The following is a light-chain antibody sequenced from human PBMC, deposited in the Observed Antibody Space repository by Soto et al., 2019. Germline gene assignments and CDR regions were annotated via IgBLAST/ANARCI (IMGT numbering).Light chain of an antibody. CDR2: EVT. J-gene: IGLJ3*02. Sequence: QSALTQPPSASGSPGQSVTISCTGTSSDVGGYNYVSWYQQYPGRATKLMIYEVTKRPSGVPDRFSGSKSGNTASLTVSGLQAEDEADYYGSSYAASNNFYFVFGGGTKLTVL. CDR3: SSYAASNNFYFV. V-gene: IGLV2-8*01. CDR1: SSDVGGYNY.